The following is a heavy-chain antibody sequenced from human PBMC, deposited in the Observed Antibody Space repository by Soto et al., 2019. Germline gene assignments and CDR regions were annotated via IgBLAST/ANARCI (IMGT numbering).Heavy chain of an antibody. V-gene: IGHV1-18*01. Sequence: QVQLVQSGAEVKKPGASVKVSCKASGYTFTTYGISWVRQAPGQGLEWMGWISTYNANTNYAQKLQGRVTMTTDTSSSRVYMELSSLRSVDTAVYYCARKNYGESGYWGQGTLVTVSS. J-gene: IGHJ4*02. CDR2: ISTYNANT. CDR3: ARKNYGESGY. D-gene: IGHD4-17*01. CDR1: GYTFTTYG.